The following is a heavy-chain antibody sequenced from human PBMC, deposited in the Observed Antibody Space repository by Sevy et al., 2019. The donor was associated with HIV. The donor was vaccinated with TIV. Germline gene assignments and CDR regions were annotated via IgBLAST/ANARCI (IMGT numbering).Heavy chain of an antibody. CDR2: ISHSGST. V-gene: IGHV4-38-2*01. Sequence: SETLSLTCAVSGYSISSGYYWGWIRQPPGRGLEWIGSISHSGSTYYNPSLKGRFTISVDTSKNQFSLKLSSVTAADTAVYYCARSLSGFDYWGQGTLVTVSS. D-gene: IGHD3-10*01. CDR1: GYSISSGYY. CDR3: ARSLSGFDY. J-gene: IGHJ4*02.